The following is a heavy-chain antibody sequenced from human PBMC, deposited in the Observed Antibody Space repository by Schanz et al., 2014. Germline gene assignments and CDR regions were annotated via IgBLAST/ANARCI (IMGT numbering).Heavy chain of an antibody. V-gene: IGHV4-31*03. CDR1: GGSVSSGGDY. CDR3: ARDRGHGDLPGDI. D-gene: IGHD4-17*01. J-gene: IGHJ3*02. CDR2: ISYSGGT. Sequence: QVQLQESGPGLVKPSETLSLTCTVSGGSVSSGGDYWSWIRQHPGKGLEWIGFISYSGGTYYNPSLKSRFTISVDTSKSQFSLNLSSATAADTAVNDCARDRGHGDLPGDIWGQGTMVTVSS.